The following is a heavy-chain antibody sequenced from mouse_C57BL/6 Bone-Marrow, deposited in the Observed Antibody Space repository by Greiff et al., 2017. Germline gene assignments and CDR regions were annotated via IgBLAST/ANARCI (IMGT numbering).Heavy chain of an antibody. D-gene: IGHD2-4*01. V-gene: IGHV1-81*01. Sequence: QVQLQQSGAELARPGASVKLSCKASGYTFTSYGISWVKQRTGQGLEWIGAIYPRSGNTYYNEKFKGKATLTADKASSTAYMELRSLTSADSAVYFCARPYDYGAYWGQGPLVTVSA. CDR1: GYTFTSYG. J-gene: IGHJ3*01. CDR3: ARPYDYGAY. CDR2: IYPRSGNT.